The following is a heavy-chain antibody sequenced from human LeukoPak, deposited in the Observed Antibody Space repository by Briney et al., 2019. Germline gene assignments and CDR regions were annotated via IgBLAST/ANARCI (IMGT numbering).Heavy chain of an antibody. CDR1: GYTFTNFW. V-gene: IGHV5-51*01. D-gene: IGHD2-2*01. J-gene: IGHJ4*02. CDR2: VYPGDSES. CDR3: ARPGYCTSSSCYEYLNY. Sequence: GESLKISCKGSGYTFTNFWIAWVRQMPGKGLEWMGIVYPGDSESRYSPSFQGLVTFSADKSISTAYLQWSSLKASDTAMYYCARPGYCTSSSCYEYLNYWGQGTLVTVSS.